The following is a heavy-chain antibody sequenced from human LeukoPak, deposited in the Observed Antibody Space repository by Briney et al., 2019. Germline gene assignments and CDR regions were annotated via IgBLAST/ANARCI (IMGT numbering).Heavy chain of an antibody. CDR1: GVSPSSNC. Sequence: GCLRLSCVGSGVSPSSNCTYCVRQTPGEGREWVSRIRGEGRTPHYAGSVQGRFADSRYNVKNKLYLQMNTLRAEDTAVYYCAREVEKVPPTMGTYYYYCMDVWGRGTSVTVSS. J-gene: IGHJ6*03. V-gene: IGHV3-74*01. CDR3: AREVEKVPPTMGTYYYYCMDV. D-gene: IGHD3-10*01. CDR2: IRGEGRTP.